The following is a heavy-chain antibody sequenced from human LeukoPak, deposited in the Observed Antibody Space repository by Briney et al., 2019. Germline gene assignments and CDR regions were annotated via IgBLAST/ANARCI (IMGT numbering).Heavy chain of an antibody. J-gene: IGHJ4*02. Sequence: SETLSLPCTVSGGSISSYYWSWIRQPPGKGLAWIGYIYTSGSTNYNPSLKSSVTIQVGRSKNQFPMTLSYMTAAVPGLSYTARTNPVEATDYWGQGTLVTVS. V-gene: IGHV4-4*08. CDR1: GGSISSYY. D-gene: IGHD1-26*01. CDR3: ARTNPVEATDY. CDR2: IYTSGST.